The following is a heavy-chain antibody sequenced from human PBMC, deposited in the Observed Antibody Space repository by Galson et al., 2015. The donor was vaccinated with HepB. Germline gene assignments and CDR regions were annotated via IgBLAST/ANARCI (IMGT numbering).Heavy chain of an antibody. D-gene: IGHD6-13*01. CDR1: GYTFTSYG. Sequence: SVKVSCKASGYTFTSYGISWVRQAPGQGLEWMGWIGAYNGNTNYAQKLQGRVTMTTDTSTSTAYMELRSLRSDDTAVYYCARGGPPRSIAAASALDVAFDIWGQGTMVTVSS. J-gene: IGHJ3*02. CDR3: ARGGPPRSIAAASALDVAFDI. V-gene: IGHV1-18*01. CDR2: IGAYNGNT.